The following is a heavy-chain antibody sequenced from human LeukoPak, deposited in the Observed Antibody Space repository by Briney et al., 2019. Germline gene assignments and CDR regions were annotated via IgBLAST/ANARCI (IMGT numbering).Heavy chain of an antibody. CDR1: GYTFTAYY. CDR3: ARGANWGTADY. CDR2: INPNSGGT. V-gene: IGHV1-2*02. J-gene: IGHJ4*02. Sequence: ASVKVSCKASGYTFTAYYMHWVRQAPGQGLEWMGWINPNSGGTNYAQKFQGRVTMTRDTPISTAYMELSRLRSDDTAVYSCARGANWGTADYWGQGTLVTVSS. D-gene: IGHD7-27*01.